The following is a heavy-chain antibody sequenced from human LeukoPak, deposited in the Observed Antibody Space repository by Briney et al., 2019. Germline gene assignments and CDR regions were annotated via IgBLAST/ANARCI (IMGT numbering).Heavy chain of an antibody. CDR2: HNGNA. CDR1: GGPISSYY. Sequence: SETLSLTCTVSGGPISSYYWSWIRQAPGKGLEWIGHNGNANYNPSLQSRVTISIDTSKNHFTLSLNSVTAADTAVYYCATYYVGVGGRGHRGPGTLVTVSS. CDR3: ATYYVGVGGRGH. V-gene: IGHV4-59*01. J-gene: IGHJ4*02. D-gene: IGHD2-21*01.